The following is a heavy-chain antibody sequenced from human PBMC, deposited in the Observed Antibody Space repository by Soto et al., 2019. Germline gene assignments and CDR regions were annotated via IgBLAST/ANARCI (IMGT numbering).Heavy chain of an antibody. CDR3: AKDGSNYDILTGYYYYYGMDV. Sequence: PGGSLRLSCAASGFTFSSYAMSWVRQAPGKGLEWVSAISGSGGSTYYADSVKGRFTISRDNSKNTLYLQMNSLRAEDTAVYYCAKDGSNYDILTGYYYYYGMDVWGQGTTVTVSS. V-gene: IGHV3-23*01. J-gene: IGHJ6*02. D-gene: IGHD3-9*01. CDR2: ISGSGGST. CDR1: GFTFSSYA.